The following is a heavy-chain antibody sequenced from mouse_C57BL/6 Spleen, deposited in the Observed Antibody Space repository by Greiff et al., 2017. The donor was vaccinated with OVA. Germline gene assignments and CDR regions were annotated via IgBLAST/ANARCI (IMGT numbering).Heavy chain of an antibody. J-gene: IGHJ3*01. D-gene: IGHD2-5*01. Sequence: QVQLQQPGAELVKPGASVKMSCKASGYTFTSYWITWVKQRPGQGLEWIGDIYPGSGSTNYNEKFKSKATLTVDTSSSTAYMQLSSLTSEDSAVYYCARGGSNYVSWFAYWGQGTLVTVSA. CDR2: IYPGSGST. CDR3: ARGGSNYVSWFAY. CDR1: GYTFTSYW. V-gene: IGHV1-55*01.